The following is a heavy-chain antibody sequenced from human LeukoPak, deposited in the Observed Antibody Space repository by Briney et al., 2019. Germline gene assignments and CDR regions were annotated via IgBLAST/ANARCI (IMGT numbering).Heavy chain of an antibody. CDR3: ASFQLGIPRYFDL. CDR1: GGSISSSSYY. V-gene: IGHV4-39*01. J-gene: IGHJ2*01. Sequence: SETLSLTCTVSGGSISSSSYYWGRIRQPPGKGLEWIGSIYFSGSTYYNPSLKSRVTISVDTSRNQFSLKLSSVTATDTAVYFCASFQLGIPRYFDLWGRGTLVTVSS. D-gene: IGHD7-27*01. CDR2: IYFSGST.